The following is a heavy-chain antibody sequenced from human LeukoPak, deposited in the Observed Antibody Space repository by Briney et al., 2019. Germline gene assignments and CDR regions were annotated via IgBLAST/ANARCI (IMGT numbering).Heavy chain of an antibody. CDR2: ISSSGSTI. D-gene: IGHD6-19*01. Sequence: GGSLRLSCAASGFTFSDYYMSWIRQAPGKGLEWVSYISSSGSTIYYADSVKGRFTISRDNAKNSLYLQMNSLRAEDTAVYYCATSKAVAGTNAFDIWGQGTMVTVSS. CDR1: GFTFSDYY. J-gene: IGHJ3*02. CDR3: ATSKAVAGTNAFDI. V-gene: IGHV3-11*04.